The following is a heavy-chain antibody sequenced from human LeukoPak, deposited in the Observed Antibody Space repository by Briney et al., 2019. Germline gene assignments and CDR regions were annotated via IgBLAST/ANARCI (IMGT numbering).Heavy chain of an antibody. Sequence: GGSLRLSCTASGFTFGDYAMSWVRQAPGKGLEWVGFIRSKAYGGTTEYAASVKGRFTISRDDSKSTAYLQMNSLKTEDTAVYYCTRGRSGGGYYPDAFDIWGQGTMVTVSS. J-gene: IGHJ3*02. V-gene: IGHV3-49*04. CDR1: GFTFGDYA. CDR3: TRGRSGGGYYPDAFDI. CDR2: IRSKAYGGTT. D-gene: IGHD3-3*01.